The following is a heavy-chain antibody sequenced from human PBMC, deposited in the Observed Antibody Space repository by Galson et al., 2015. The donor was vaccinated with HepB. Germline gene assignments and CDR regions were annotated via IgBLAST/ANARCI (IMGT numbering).Heavy chain of an antibody. CDR1: GFSFGFYA. V-gene: IGHV3-30-3*01. D-gene: IGHD6-13*01. CDR2: ISYDGDQK. Sequence: SLRLSCAASGFSFGFYALHWVRQAPGKGLEWVALISYDGDQKNYADSVKGRFTISRDNSKNPLYLQMNSLRLEDTAVYYCAVSRTWYNFDPWGQGTLVTVSS. CDR3: AVSRTWYNFDP. J-gene: IGHJ5*02.